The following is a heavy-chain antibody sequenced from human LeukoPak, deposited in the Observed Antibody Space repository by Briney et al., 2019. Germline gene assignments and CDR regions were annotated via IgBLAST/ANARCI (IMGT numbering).Heavy chain of an antibody. Sequence: PGGSLRLSCAASGFTFSDYYMSWIRQAPGKGLEWVSYISSSGSTIYHADSVKGRFTISRDNAKNSLYLQMNSLRAEDTAVYYCARDAVVVIATSGSDDAFDIWGQGTMVTVSS. V-gene: IGHV3-11*01. D-gene: IGHD2-21*01. J-gene: IGHJ3*02. CDR2: ISSSGSTI. CDR3: ARDAVVVIATSGSDDAFDI. CDR1: GFTFSDYY.